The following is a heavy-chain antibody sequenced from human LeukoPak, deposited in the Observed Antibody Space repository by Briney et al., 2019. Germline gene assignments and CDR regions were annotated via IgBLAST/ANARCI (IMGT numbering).Heavy chain of an antibody. J-gene: IGHJ6*04. CDR1: GYTFTNYP. CDR3: ARDKGAAAGSDYYYGMDV. V-gene: IGHV1-3*01. CDR2: ISAGNGNT. Sequence: ASVKVSCKPSGYTFTNYPIHWVRQAPGHRLEWMGWISAGNGNTKYSQKFKDRVTITRDTSASTAYMELSSLRSEDTAVYYCARDKGAAAGSDYYYGMDVWGTGTTVTVSS. D-gene: IGHD6-13*01.